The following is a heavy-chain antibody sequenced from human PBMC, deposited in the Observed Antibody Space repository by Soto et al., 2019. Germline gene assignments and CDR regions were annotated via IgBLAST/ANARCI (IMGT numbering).Heavy chain of an antibody. CDR1: GGTFSSYR. CDR3: ARDSGAKLSSS. Sequence: SVKVSCKASGGTFSSYRINWVRQAPGQGLEWVGGIVPIYRTADYAQKFQGRVTITADESARTAYLEVRSLKSQDTAVYYCARDSGAKLSSSWGKGTLVTVSS. V-gene: IGHV1-69*13. D-gene: IGHD6-13*01. CDR2: IVPIYRTA. J-gene: IGHJ4*02.